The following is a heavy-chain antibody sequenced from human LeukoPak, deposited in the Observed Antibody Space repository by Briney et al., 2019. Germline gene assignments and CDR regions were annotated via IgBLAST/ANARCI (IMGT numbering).Heavy chain of an antibody. D-gene: IGHD3-3*01. Sequence: SETLSLTCAVYGGSFSGYYWSWIRQPPGKGLEWIGEINHSGSTNYNPSLKSRVTISVDTSKNQFSLKLSSVTAADTAVYYCARDYYDFWSGSPYYYYGMDVWGQGTTVTVSS. CDR2: INHSGST. CDR1: GGSFSGYY. V-gene: IGHV4-34*01. J-gene: IGHJ6*02. CDR3: ARDYYDFWSGSPYYYYGMDV.